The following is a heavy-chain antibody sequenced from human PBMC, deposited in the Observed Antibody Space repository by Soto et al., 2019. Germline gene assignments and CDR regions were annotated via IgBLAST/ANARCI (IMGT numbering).Heavy chain of an antibody. CDR1: GGSMSRYF. CDR2: IYYSGTT. Sequence: SETLSLTFTVSGGSMSRYFWSWIRQPPGKGLEWIVYIYYSGTTNYNPSLKSRVTTSLDTAKNQFSLKLVSLTAADTAFYYCARGRGGTYDAFDIGGPGTLVTGSS. V-gene: IGHV4-59*01. CDR3: ARGRGGTYDAFDI. D-gene: IGHD1-26*01. J-gene: IGHJ3*02.